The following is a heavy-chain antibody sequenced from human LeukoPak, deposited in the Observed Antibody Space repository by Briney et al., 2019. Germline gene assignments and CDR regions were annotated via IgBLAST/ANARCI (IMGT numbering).Heavy chain of an antibody. D-gene: IGHD1-1*01. J-gene: IGHJ4*02. V-gene: IGHV4-34*01. CDR3: ARGDNSLRYFDY. CDR2: INHNGST. CDR1: GGSFSGYY. Sequence: SETLSLTCAVYGGSFSGYYWSWIRQPPGKGLEWIGEINHNGSTNYNPSLKSRVTISVDTSKNQFSLKLSSVTVADTAVYYCARGDNSLRYFDYWGQGTLVTVSS.